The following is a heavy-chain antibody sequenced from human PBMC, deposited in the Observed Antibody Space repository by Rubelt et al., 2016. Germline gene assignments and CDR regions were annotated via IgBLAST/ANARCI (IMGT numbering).Heavy chain of an antibody. CDR3: AKYGKVITFGGVIVIDY. CDR1: GFTFSSYA. D-gene: IGHD3-16*02. Sequence: EVQLVESGGGLVQPGGSPRLSCAASGFTFSSYAMSWVRQAPGKGLEWVSAISGIGSSTYYADSVKGRFTFSRDNSKNPLYLQMNSLRAEETAVYYCAKYGKVITFGGVIVIDYWGQGTLVTVSS. J-gene: IGHJ4*02. V-gene: IGHV3-23*04. CDR2: ISGIGSST.